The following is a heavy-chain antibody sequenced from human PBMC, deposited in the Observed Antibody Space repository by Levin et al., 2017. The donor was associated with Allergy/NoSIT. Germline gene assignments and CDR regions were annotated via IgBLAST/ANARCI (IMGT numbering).Heavy chain of an antibody. J-gene: IGHJ5*02. Sequence: ASQTLSLTCAISGDSVSSNSAAWNWIRQSPSRGLEWLGRTYYRSKWYNDYAVSVKSRITINPDTSKNQFSLQLNSVTPEDTAVYYCARVTTAAANSMGFDPWGQGTLVTVSS. CDR3: ARVTTAAANSMGFDP. D-gene: IGHD6-13*01. CDR2: TYYRSKWYN. CDR1: GDSVSSNSAA. V-gene: IGHV6-1*01.